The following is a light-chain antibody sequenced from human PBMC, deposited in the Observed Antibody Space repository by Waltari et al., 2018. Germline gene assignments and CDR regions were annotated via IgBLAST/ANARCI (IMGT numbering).Light chain of an antibody. CDR2: RNN. CDR1: RPTIGSNY. Sequence: QSVLTQPPSASGTPGQRATISCSGSRPTIGSNYVYRYQQLPGTAPKLPIYRNNQRPSGVPDRFSGSKSGTSASLAISGLRSEDEADYYCAAWDDSLSGRVFGGGTKLTVL. J-gene: IGLJ3*02. CDR3: AAWDDSLSGRV. V-gene: IGLV1-47*01.